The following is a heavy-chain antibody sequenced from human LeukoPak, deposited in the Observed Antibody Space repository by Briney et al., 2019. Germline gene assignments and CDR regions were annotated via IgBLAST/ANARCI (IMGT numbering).Heavy chain of an antibody. CDR3: ARGPRLKSITIFGVVILDAFDI. Sequence: ASVKVSCKASGYTFTSYGINWVRQATGQGLEWMGWMNPNSGNTGYAQKFQGRVTITRNTSISTAYMELSSLRSEDTAVYYCARGPRLKSITIFGVVILDAFDIWGQGTMVTVSS. CDR2: MNPNSGNT. D-gene: IGHD3-3*01. J-gene: IGHJ3*02. CDR1: GYTFTSYG. V-gene: IGHV1-8*01.